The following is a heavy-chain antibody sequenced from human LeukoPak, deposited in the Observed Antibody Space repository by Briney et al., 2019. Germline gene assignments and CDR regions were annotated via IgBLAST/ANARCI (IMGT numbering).Heavy chain of an antibody. CDR2: INPSSGDT. J-gene: IGHJ3*02. D-gene: IGHD2-21*01. Sequence: ASVKVSCKASGYTFTAHYMHWVRQAPGQGLEWRGRINPSSGDTEYGQRFQGRVTLTRDTSSSTANMELKRLRSDDTAVYYCARDSGYSYAFDIWGQGTVVIVSS. CDR1: GYTFTAHY. V-gene: IGHV1-2*06. CDR3: ARDSGYSYAFDI.